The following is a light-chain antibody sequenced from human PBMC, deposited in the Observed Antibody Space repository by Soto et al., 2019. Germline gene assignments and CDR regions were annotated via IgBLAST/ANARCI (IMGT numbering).Light chain of an antibody. CDR3: SSYTSSSTLYA. CDR1: SSDVGRYNY. V-gene: IGLV2-14*01. Sequence: QSVLTQPASVSGSPGQSITFSCTGTSSDVGRYNYVSWYQQHPGKAPKLMIHDVSNRPSGVSDRFSDSKSGNTASLTISGLQAEDEADYYCSSYTSSSTLYAFGTWTKVTVL. J-gene: IGLJ1*01. CDR2: DVS.